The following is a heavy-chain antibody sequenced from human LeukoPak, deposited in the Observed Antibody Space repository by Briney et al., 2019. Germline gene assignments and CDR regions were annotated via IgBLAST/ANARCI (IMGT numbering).Heavy chain of an antibody. CDR1: GFTFSSYG. V-gene: IGHV3-30*18. D-gene: IGHD4-11*01. Sequence: PGGSLRLACAASGFTFSSYGMHWVRQAPGKGLEWVAVISYVGSNKYYADSVKGRFTISRDNSKNTLYLQMSSLRAEDTAVYYCAKDPSNYEYYFDYWGQGTLVTVSS. J-gene: IGHJ4*02. CDR2: ISYVGSNK. CDR3: AKDPSNYEYYFDY.